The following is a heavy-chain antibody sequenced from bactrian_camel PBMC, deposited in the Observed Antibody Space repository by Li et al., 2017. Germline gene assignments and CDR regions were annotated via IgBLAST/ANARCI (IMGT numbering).Heavy chain of an antibody. V-gene: IGHV3S53*01. CDR2: IRSDGAT. CDR1: GFTFDESD. Sequence: HVQLVESGGGSVQAGESLRLSCTASGFTFDESDMGWYRQAPGKQCELVSMIRSDGATTHADSVKGRFTISRDNAKKTVYLRMNSLKPEDTAVYYCAADRNLIAAMNWCWGQGTQVTVS. CDR3: AADRNLIAAMNWC. D-gene: IGHD4*01. J-gene: IGHJ4*01.